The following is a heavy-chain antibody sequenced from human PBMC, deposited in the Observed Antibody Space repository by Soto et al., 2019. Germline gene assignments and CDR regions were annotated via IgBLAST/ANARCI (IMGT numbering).Heavy chain of an antibody. V-gene: IGHV5-51*01. J-gene: IGHJ4*02. D-gene: IGHD3-9*01. CDR2: IYPGDSDT. Sequence: PGESLKISCKGSGYSFTSYWIGWVRQMPGKGLEWMGIIYPGDSDTRYSPSFQGQVTISADKSISTAYLQWSSLKASDTAMYYCARNRYYDILTGSYYFDYWGQGTLVTVSS. CDR3: ARNRYYDILTGSYYFDY. CDR1: GYSFTSYW.